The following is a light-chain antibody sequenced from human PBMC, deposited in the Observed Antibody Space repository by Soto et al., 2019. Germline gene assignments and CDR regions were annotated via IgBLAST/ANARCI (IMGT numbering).Light chain of an antibody. CDR2: GAF. V-gene: IGKV3-20*01. Sequence: EIVLTQSPGTLSLSPGERATLSCRASQSVSSSYLAWYQQKPGQAPRLLIYGAFSRATGIPDRFSGSGSGTDFTLTISRLEPEHFAVYYCQQYGSSPAFGVGTKVEIK. CDR3: QQYGSSPA. J-gene: IGKJ4*01. CDR1: QSVSSSY.